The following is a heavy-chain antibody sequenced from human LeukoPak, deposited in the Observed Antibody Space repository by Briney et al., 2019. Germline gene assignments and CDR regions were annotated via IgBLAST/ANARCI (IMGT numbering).Heavy chain of an antibody. D-gene: IGHD4-17*01. CDR2: ISSSSSTV. CDR1: GFTFSSYS. Sequence: GGSLRLSCAASGFTFSSYSMNWVRQAPGKGLERVSYISSSSSTVYYADSVKGRFTISRDIARNSLYLQMSSLRDEDTAVYYCARDRYGDYTPDYWGQGTLVTVSS. V-gene: IGHV3-48*02. J-gene: IGHJ4*02. CDR3: ARDRYGDYTPDY.